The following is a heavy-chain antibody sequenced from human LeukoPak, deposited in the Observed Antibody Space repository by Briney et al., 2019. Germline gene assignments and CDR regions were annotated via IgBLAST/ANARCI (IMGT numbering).Heavy chain of an antibody. J-gene: IGHJ4*02. CDR3: AKDNTPGE. CDR2: VSGSGDST. V-gene: IGHV3-23*01. CDR1: GFTFSSYA. D-gene: IGHD3-10*01. Sequence: GGSLRLSCAASGFTFSSYAMSWVRQAPGKGLEWVSAVSGSGDSTYFAASVKGRFTISRDNSKSTLYLQMNSLRAEDTAVYYCAKDNTPGEWGQGTLVTVSS.